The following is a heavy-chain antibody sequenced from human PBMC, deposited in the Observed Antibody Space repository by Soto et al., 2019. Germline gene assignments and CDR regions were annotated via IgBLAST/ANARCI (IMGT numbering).Heavy chain of an antibody. V-gene: IGHV3-7*01. CDR1: GFTFSSYW. CDR3: ATSTSMGAPYHAFDI. J-gene: IGHJ3*02. CDR2: IKQDGSEK. Sequence: QPGGSLRLSCAASGFTFSSYWMSWVRQAPGKGLEWVANIKQDGSEKYYVDSVKGRFTISRDNAKNSLYLQMNGLRAEDTAVYYCATSTSMGAPYHAFDIWGQGTMVTVSS. D-gene: IGHD3-16*01.